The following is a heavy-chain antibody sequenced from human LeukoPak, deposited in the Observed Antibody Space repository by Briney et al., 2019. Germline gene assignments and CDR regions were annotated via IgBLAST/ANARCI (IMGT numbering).Heavy chain of an antibody. CDR2: IYYSGST. CDR1: GGSISSGDYY. CDR3: ARDYYDSSGPEPGYFDL. Sequence: SETLSLTCTVSGGSISSGDYYWSWIRQPPGKGLEWIGYIYYSGSTYYNPSLKCRVTISVDTSKNQFSLKLSSVTAADTAVYYRARDYYDSSGPEPGYFDLWGRGTLVTVSS. V-gene: IGHV4-30-4*01. D-gene: IGHD3-22*01. J-gene: IGHJ2*01.